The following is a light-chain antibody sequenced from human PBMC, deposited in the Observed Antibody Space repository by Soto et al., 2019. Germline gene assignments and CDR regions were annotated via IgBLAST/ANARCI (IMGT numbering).Light chain of an antibody. CDR2: AAS. Sequence: DIQMTQSPSSLSASVGDRVTITCRASQGISNYLSWYQQIPGKVPKLLISAASTLQSGGPSRFSGSGSGKYLTLTISSLQAEDVATYYCQKYTNAPAFGGGTKVEIK. V-gene: IGKV1-27*01. CDR3: QKYTNAPA. CDR1: QGISNY. J-gene: IGKJ4*01.